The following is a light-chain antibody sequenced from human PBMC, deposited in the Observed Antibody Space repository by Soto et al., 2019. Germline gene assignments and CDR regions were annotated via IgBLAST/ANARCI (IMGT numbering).Light chain of an antibody. V-gene: IGLV2-8*01. CDR1: SSDVGGYNY. J-gene: IGLJ2*01. CDR3: SSYAGSNNLL. CDR2: EVS. Sequence: QSALTQPPSASGSPGQSVTISCTGTSSDVGGYNYVSWYQQHPDKAPELLIYEVSKRPSGVPDRFSGSKSGNAASLTVSGLQAEDEAHYCCSSYAGSNNLLFGGGTKLTVL.